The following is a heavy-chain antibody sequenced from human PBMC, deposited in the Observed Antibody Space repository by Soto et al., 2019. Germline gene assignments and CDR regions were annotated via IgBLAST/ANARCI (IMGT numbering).Heavy chain of an antibody. CDR1: GFTFSNYN. CDR2: ISSSSSTI. CDR3: ARQIYGSGINKKSYFDY. V-gene: IGHV3-48*01. Sequence: GGSLRLSCAASGFTFSNYNINWVRQAPGKGLEWVSYISSSSSTIYYADSVKGRFTISRDNAKNSLYLQMNSLRAEDTAVYYCARQIYGSGINKKSYFDYWGQGTLVTVSS. D-gene: IGHD3-10*01. J-gene: IGHJ4*02.